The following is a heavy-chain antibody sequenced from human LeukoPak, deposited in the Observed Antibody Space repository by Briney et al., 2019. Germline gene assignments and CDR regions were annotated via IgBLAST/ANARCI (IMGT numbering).Heavy chain of an antibody. D-gene: IGHD4-11*01. CDR3: TREDHSNYNY. CDR2: IKQDGGET. J-gene: IGHJ4*02. CDR1: GSPLSSYW. Sequence: PGGSLRLSCAASGSPLSSYWMAWVRQAPGKGLEWVASIKQDGGETFYVDSVKGRFTISRDNAKNSLYLQMNSLRAEDTAVYYCTREDHSNYNYWGQGTLVTVSS. V-gene: IGHV3-7*01.